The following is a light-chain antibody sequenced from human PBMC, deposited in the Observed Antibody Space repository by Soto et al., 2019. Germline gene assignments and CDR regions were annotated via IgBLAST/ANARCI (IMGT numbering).Light chain of an antibody. CDR1: QSISSW. Sequence: DIPMTQSPSTLSASVGDRVTITCRASQSISSWLVWYQQKPGKAPKLLIYDASSLESGVPSRFSGSGSGTEFTLTISSLQPDDFATYYCQQYNSYSPYTFGQGTKLDIK. J-gene: IGKJ2*01. CDR2: DAS. V-gene: IGKV1-5*01. CDR3: QQYNSYSPYT.